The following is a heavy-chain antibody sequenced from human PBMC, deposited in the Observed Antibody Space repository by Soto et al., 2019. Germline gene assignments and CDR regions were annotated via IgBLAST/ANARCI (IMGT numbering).Heavy chain of an antibody. V-gene: IGHV4-59*01. D-gene: IGHD2-21*02. CDR2: IYYSGST. Sequence: QVQLQESGPGLVKPSETLSLTCTVSGGSISSYYWSWIRQPPGKGLEWIGYIYYSGSTNYNPSLKSRVTISVDTAKNQFSLKLSSVTAADTAVYYCAAGPFCDGWGQGTLVTVSS. CDR1: GGSISSYY. CDR3: AAGPFCDG. J-gene: IGHJ4*02.